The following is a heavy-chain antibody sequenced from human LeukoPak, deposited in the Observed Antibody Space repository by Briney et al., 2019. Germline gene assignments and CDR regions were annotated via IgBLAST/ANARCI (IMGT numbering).Heavy chain of an antibody. CDR1: GYSFNIFW. V-gene: IGHV5-51*01. CDR2: IYPGDSDT. Sequence: HGESLNLYWKGSGYSFNIFWIGWVRQMPGKGLEWMGIIYPGDSDTRYSPSFQGQVTISADKSISTAYLQWSSLKASDTAMYYCARNLGYYDSSGHLENWGQGTLVTVSS. CDR3: ARNLGYYDSSGHLEN. D-gene: IGHD3-22*01. J-gene: IGHJ4*02.